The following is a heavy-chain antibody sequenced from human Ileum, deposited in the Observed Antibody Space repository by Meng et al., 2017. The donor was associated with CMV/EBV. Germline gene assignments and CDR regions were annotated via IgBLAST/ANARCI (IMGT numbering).Heavy chain of an antibody. D-gene: IGHD5-12*01. CDR1: GDSLRSGDFY. CDR2: IYYSGST. V-gene: IGHV4-30-4*08. CDR3: ATEYSASPGWFDP. J-gene: IGHJ5*02. Sequence: QVRLEESGPGLVKPSQTLSLICTVSGDSLRSGDFYWTSIRQSPGKGPEWIGYIYYSGSTYYNPSLKSRLTIALDTSKNQFSLRLTSVTDADTGVYYCATEYSASPGWFDPWGQGILVTVSS.